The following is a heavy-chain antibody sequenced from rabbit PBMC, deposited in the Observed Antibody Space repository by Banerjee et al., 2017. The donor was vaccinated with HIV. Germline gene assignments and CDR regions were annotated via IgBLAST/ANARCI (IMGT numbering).Heavy chain of an antibody. CDR3: ARDLAGVIGWNFGL. Sequence: SYGVSWVRQAPGKGLEWIGYIYPDYGRTYYASWVNGRFTISRSTSLNTVTLQMTSLTAADTATYFCARDLAGVIGWNFGLWGPDPRHRL. D-gene: IGHD4-1*01. CDR1: SYG. V-gene: IGHV1S47*01. J-gene: IGHJ4*01. CDR2: IYPDYGRT.